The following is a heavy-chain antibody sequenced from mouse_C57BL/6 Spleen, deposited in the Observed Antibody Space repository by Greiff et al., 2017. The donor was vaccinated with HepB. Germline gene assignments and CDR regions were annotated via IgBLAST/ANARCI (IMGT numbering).Heavy chain of an antibody. CDR2: IHPNSGST. D-gene: IGHD1-1*01. CDR1: GYTFTSYW. V-gene: IGHV1-64*01. CDR3: ASSGGSSYDWYFDV. Sequence: VKLQQPGAELVKPGASVKLSCKASGYTFTSYWMHWVKQRPGQGLEWIGMIHPNSGSTNYNEKFKSKATLTVDKSSSTAYMQLSSLTSEDSAVYYCASSGGSSYDWYFDVWGTGTTVTVSS. J-gene: IGHJ1*03.